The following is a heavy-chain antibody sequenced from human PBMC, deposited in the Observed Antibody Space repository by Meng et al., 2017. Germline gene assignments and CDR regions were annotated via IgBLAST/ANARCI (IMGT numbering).Heavy chain of an antibody. J-gene: IGHJ6*02. V-gene: IGHV4-59*01. Sequence: SETLSLTCTVSGDSISDNYWSWIRQSPGKGLEWIGYIYYSGSTRYNPSLEGRVDISIDTPRKHFSLKMRSVTAADTATYYCATEKGDYYYGMDVWGQVTTVTVSS. D-gene: IGHD1-26*01. CDR1: GDSISDNY. CDR3: ATEKGDYYYGMDV. CDR2: IYYSGST.